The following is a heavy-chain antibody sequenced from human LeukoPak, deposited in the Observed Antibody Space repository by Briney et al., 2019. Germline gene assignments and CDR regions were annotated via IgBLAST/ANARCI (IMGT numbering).Heavy chain of an antibody. CDR3: ARDSGSSWYGRYYFDY. V-gene: IGHV4-4*07. CDR1: GGSISSYY. Sequence: SETLSLTCTVSGGSISSYYWSWIRQPAGKGLEWIGRIYTSGSTNYNPSLKSRVTMSVDTSKNQFSLKLSSVTAADTAVYYCARDSGSSWYGRYYFDYGGRETLVTVPS. CDR2: IYTSGST. J-gene: IGHJ4*02. D-gene: IGHD6-13*01.